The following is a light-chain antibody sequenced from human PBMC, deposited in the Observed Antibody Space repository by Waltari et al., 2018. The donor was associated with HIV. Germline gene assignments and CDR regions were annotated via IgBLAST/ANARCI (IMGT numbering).Light chain of an antibody. CDR3: SSYAGSNNFGV. CDR2: EVS. J-gene: IGLJ2*01. Sequence: QSALTQPPSASGSPGQSVTISCTGTSSHVGGYNYVSWYQQHPGKAPKLMIYEVSKRPSGVPVRFSGSKSGNTASLTVSGLQAEDEADYYCSSYAGSNNFGVFGGGTKLTVL. V-gene: IGLV2-8*01. CDR1: SSHVGGYNY.